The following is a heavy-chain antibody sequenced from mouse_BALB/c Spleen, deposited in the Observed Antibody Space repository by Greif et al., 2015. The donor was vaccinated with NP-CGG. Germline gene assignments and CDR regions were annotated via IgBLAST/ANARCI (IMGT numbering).Heavy chain of an antibody. CDR3: ARHSKGDYAMDY. J-gene: IGHJ4*01. Sequence: VMLVESGPGLVAPSQSLSITCTISGFSLTSYGVHWVRHPPGKGLEWLVVIWSDGSTTYNSALKSRLSISKDNSKSQVFLKMNSLQTDDTAMYYCARHSKGDYAMDYWGQGTSVTVSS. V-gene: IGHV2-6-1*01. CDR2: IWSDGST. CDR1: GFSLTSYG.